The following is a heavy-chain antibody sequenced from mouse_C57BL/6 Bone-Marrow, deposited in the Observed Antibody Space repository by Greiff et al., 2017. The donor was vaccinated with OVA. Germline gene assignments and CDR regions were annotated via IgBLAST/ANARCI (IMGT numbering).Heavy chain of an antibody. CDR1: GYAFSSSW. Sequence: VQLQESGPELVKPGASVKISCMASGYAFSSSWMNWVKQRPGKGLEWIGRIYPGDGDTNYNGKFKGKATLTADKSSSTAYMQLSSLTSEDSAVYFCARRSYPYYFDYWGQGTTLTVSS. J-gene: IGHJ2*01. CDR3: ARRSYPYYFDY. V-gene: IGHV1-82*01. CDR2: IYPGDGDT.